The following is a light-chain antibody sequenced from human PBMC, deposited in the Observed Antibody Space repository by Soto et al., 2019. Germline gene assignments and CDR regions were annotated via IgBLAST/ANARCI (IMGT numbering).Light chain of an antibody. CDR1: SSDVGANNY. V-gene: IGLV2-14*01. Sequence: QSALTQPTSVSGSPGQPITISCTGTSSDVGANNYVSWYQHHPGKAPKLLIYEVSNRPSGVSSRFSGSKSGNTASLTISGLQAEDEADYYCSSYINSITFVVFGGGTKLTVL. CDR3: SSYINSITFVV. CDR2: EVS. J-gene: IGLJ2*01.